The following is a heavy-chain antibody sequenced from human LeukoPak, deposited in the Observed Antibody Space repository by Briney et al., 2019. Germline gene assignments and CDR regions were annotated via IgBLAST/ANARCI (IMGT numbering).Heavy chain of an antibody. CDR2: MSGSGGST. J-gene: IGHJ3*01. V-gene: IGHV3-23*01. Sequence: GGSLRLSCAASGFTFSGYAMSWLRQAPGKGLEWVSAMSGSGGSTYYADSVKGRFTISSDNSKNTLYLQMNSLRVEDTAVYYCANTYYYGSGSYWAWGQGTMVTVSS. CDR3: ANTYYYGSGSYWA. D-gene: IGHD3-10*01. CDR1: GFTFSGYA.